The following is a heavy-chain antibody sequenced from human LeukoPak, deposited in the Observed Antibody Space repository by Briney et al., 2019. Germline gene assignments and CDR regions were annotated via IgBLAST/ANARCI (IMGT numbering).Heavy chain of an antibody. CDR3: ATSPVTTWWFDP. CDR2: MYSSGTT. D-gene: IGHD4-17*01. Sequence: PSETLSLTCTVSGGSISSGSYSWNWIRQPAGKGLEWIGRMYSSGTTNYNPSLKSRVTISVDTSKNQFSLKLSSVTASDTAVYHCATSPVTTWWFDPWGQGTLVTVSS. CDR1: GGSISSGSYS. J-gene: IGHJ5*02. V-gene: IGHV4-61*02.